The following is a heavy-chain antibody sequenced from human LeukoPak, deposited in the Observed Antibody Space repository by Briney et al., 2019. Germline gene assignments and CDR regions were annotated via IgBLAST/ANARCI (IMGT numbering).Heavy chain of an antibody. CDR3: AARYYDFWSGYYSDGDY. CDR1: GFTFSSNY. Sequence: PGGSLRLSCAASGFTFSSNYMSWVRQAPGKGLEWVSVIYSGGSTYYSDSVKGRFTISRDNSKNTLYLQMNSLRAEDTAVYYCAARYYDFWSGYYSDGDYWGQGTLVTVSS. J-gene: IGHJ4*02. D-gene: IGHD3-3*01. V-gene: IGHV3-66*01. CDR2: IYSGGST.